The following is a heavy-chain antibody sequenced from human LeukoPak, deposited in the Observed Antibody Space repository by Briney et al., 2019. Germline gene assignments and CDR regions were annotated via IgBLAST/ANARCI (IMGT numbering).Heavy chain of an antibody. Sequence: GGSLRLSCAASGFTFSSYWMHWVRQAPGKGLVWVSRINSDGSSTRYADSVKGRFTISRDNSKNTVYLQMNSLRAEDTALYYCAKDHVNAGRLDYWGQGTPVTVSS. CDR1: GFTFSSYW. V-gene: IGHV3-74*01. J-gene: IGHJ4*02. CDR2: INSDGSST. CDR3: AKDHVNAGRLDY. D-gene: IGHD6-13*01.